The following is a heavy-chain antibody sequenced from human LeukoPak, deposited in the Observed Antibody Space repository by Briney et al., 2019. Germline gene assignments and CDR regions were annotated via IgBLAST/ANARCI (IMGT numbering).Heavy chain of an antibody. CDR3: ARVPSVLTGSLHYYFDY. CDR2: IIPMYGTA. CDR1: GGIFSDFA. V-gene: IGHV1-69*05. Sequence: SVKVSCKASGGIFSDFAISWVRQAPGQGLEWMGGIIPMYGTAHHPQKFQGRVTITTDESTSTVYMELSSLRSEDTAVYYCARVPSVLTGSLHYYFDYWGQGTLVTVSS. D-gene: IGHD2-8*02. J-gene: IGHJ4*02.